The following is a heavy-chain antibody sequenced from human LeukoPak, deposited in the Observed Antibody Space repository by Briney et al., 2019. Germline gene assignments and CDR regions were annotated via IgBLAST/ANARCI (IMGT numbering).Heavy chain of an antibody. CDR2: INHSGST. CDR3: SRSESGWPPFGMDL. V-gene: IGHV4-34*01. J-gene: IGHJ6*02. D-gene: IGHD6-19*01. CDR1: GGSFSGYY. Sequence: SETLSLTCAVYGGSFSGYYWSWIRQPPGKGLEWIGEINHSGSTNYNPSLKSRVTISLDTSKNQFSLKLSSVTAADTAVYYCSRSESGWPPFGMDLWGQGTTATVSS.